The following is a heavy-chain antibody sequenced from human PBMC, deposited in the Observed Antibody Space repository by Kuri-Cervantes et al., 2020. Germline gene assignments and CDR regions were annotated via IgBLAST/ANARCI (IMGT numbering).Heavy chain of an antibody. CDR2: MNPNSGNT. D-gene: IGHD5-12*01. CDR1: GYTFTSYD. V-gene: IGHV1-8*01. CDR3: AREGYSGYDYTGALDY. Sequence: ASVKVSCKASGYTFTSYDINWVRQATGQGLEWMGWMNPNSGNTGYAQKFQGRVTITRDTSASTAYMELRSLRSDDTAVYYCAREGYSGYDYTGALDYWGQGTLVTVSS. J-gene: IGHJ4*02.